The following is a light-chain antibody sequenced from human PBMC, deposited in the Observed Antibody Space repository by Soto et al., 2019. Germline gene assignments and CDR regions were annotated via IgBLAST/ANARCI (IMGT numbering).Light chain of an antibody. CDR2: GAS. Sequence: EVGLTQSPGTLSLSPGERATLSCRASQYINTRLAWYQQKPGQAPRLLMYGASNRATGIPDRFSGSGSGTDFTLTISRLEPEDFAVYYCQQYGSSPTFGQGTRLEIK. J-gene: IGKJ5*01. CDR3: QQYGSSPT. CDR1: QYINTR. V-gene: IGKV3-20*01.